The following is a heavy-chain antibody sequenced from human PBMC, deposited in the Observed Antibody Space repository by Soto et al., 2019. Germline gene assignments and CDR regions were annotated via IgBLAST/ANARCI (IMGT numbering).Heavy chain of an antibody. J-gene: IGHJ4*02. CDR2: ISGSGGST. V-gene: IGHV3-23*01. D-gene: IGHD3-22*01. CDR1: GFTFSSYA. Sequence: LRLSCAASGFTFSSYAMSWVRQAPGKGLEWVSAISGSGGSTYYADSVKGRFTISRDNSKNTLYLQVNSLRAEDTAVYFCAKGTHYSDSSGYYYGPSYFDYWGQGTLVTVSS. CDR3: AKGTHYSDSSGYYYGPSYFDY.